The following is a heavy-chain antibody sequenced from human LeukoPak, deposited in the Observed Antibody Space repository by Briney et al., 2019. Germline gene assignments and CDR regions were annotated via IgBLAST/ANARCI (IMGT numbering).Heavy chain of an antibody. CDR2: ISSSSSYI. V-gene: IGHV3-21*01. J-gene: IGHJ4*02. CDR1: GFTFSSYS. CDR3: AKDLVYGANCFFES. Sequence: GGSLRLSCAASGFTFSSYSMNWVRQAPGKGLEWVSSISSSSSYIYYADSVKGRFTISRDNAKNSLYLQMNSLRAEDTAVYYCAKDLVYGANCFFESWGQGTLVTVSS. D-gene: IGHD4-23*01.